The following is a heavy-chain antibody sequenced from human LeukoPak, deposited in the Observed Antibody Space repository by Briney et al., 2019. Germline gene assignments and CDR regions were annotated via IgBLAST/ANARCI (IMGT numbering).Heavy chain of an antibody. J-gene: IGHJ3*02. Sequence: GGSLRLSCAASGFTFSSYWMSWVRQAPGKGLEWVANIKRDGSEKYYVDSVKGRFTISRDNAKNSPYLQMNSLRAEDTAVYYCARPATERIGLDAFDIWGQGTMVTVSS. CDR3: ARPATERIGLDAFDI. V-gene: IGHV3-7*01. D-gene: IGHD2-15*01. CDR1: GFTFSSYW. CDR2: IKRDGSEK.